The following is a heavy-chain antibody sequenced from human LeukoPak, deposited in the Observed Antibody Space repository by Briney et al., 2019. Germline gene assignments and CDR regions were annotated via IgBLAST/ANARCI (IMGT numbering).Heavy chain of an antibody. CDR2: ISGSGGST. J-gene: IGHJ6*02. Sequence: GSLRLSCAASGFTFSSYAMSWVRQAPGKGLEWVSAISGSGGSTYYAGSVKGRFTISRDNSKNTLYLQMNSLRAEDTAVYYCAKDYGDQSYYYYGMDVWGQGTTVTVSS. V-gene: IGHV3-23*01. CDR1: GFTFSSYA. D-gene: IGHD4-17*01. CDR3: AKDYGDQSYYYYGMDV.